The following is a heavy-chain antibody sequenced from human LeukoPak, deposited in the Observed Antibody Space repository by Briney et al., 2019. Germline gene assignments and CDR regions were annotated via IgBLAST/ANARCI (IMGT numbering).Heavy chain of an antibody. CDR3: ARGLLRRRGGSCQIDY. D-gene: IGHD2-15*01. V-gene: IGHV3-30*04. J-gene: IGHJ4*02. Sequence: GRSLRLSCAASGFTFSSYAMHWVRQAPGKGLEWVAVISYDGSNKYYADSVEGRFTISRDNSKNTLYLQMNSLRAEDTAVYYCARGLLRRRGGSCQIDYWGQGTLATVSS. CDR2: ISYDGSNK. CDR1: GFTFSSYA.